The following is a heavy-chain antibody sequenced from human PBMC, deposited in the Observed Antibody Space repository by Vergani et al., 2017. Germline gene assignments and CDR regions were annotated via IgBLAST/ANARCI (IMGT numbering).Heavy chain of an antibody. CDR3: TTDRGRAYSSSWYPDYYYYYGMDV. D-gene: IGHD6-13*01. J-gene: IGHJ6*02. Sequence: QVQLQESGPGLVKPSQTLSLTCTVSGGSISSGGYYWSWIRQHPGKGLEWIGYIYYSGSTYYNPSLKSRVTISVDTSKNQFSLKLSSVTAADTAVYYCTTDRGRAYSSSWYPDYYYYYGMDVWGQGTTVTVSS. CDR1: GGSISSGGYY. CDR2: IYYSGST. V-gene: IGHV4-31*03.